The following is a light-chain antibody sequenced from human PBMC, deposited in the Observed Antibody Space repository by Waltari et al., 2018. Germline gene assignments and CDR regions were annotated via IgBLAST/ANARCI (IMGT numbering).Light chain of an antibody. Sequence: EIVMTQSPATLSVSPGERATLYCRASQSVSNNLAWYQQKPGQAPRLLFYGASTRATGIPARFSGSGSGTEFTLTISSLQSEDFAIYYCQQYNNWPPYTFGQGTKLEIK. CDR2: GAS. V-gene: IGKV3-15*01. CDR3: QQYNNWPPYT. J-gene: IGKJ2*01. CDR1: QSVSNN.